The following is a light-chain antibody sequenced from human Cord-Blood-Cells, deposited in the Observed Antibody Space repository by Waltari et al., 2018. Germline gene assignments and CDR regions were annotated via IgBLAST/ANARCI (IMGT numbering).Light chain of an antibody. J-gene: IGKJ5*01. Sequence: DIQMTQSPSPLSPSVGDRVTITCRANQSISSDLNWYHEEPGKTPKSLIYAESVLQSGVPSRFSGSRSGTEFTLTISSLQPEDFATYYCQQSYSTLITFGQGTRLEIK. CDR3: QQSYSTLIT. CDR1: QSISSD. CDR2: AES. V-gene: IGKV1-39*01.